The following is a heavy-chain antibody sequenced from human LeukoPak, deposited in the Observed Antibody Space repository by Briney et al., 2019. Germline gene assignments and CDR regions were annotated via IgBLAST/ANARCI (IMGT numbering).Heavy chain of an antibody. V-gene: IGHV1-69*02. Sequence: SVKVSCKASGYTFTGYYMHWVRQAPGQGLEWMGRIIPTLGIANYAQKFQGRVTITADKSTSTAYMELSSLRSEDTAVYYCARPARVGSWYSDFDYWGQGTLVTVSS. CDR3: ARPARVGSWYSDFDY. J-gene: IGHJ4*02. D-gene: IGHD6-13*01. CDR2: IIPTLGIA. CDR1: GYTFTGYY.